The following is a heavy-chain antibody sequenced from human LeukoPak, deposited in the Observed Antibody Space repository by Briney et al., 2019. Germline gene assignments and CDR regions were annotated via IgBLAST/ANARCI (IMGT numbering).Heavy chain of an antibody. V-gene: IGHV1-3*01. Sequence: GASVKVSCKASGYTFTSYAMHWVRQAPGQRLEWMGWINAGNGNTKYSQKFQGRVTITRDTSASTAYMELSSLRSEDTAVYYCAKDHYDYIGGTYRDFDYWGQGTLVTVSS. CDR1: GYTFTSYA. CDR2: INAGNGNT. CDR3: AKDHYDYIGGTYRDFDY. J-gene: IGHJ4*02. D-gene: IGHD3-16*02.